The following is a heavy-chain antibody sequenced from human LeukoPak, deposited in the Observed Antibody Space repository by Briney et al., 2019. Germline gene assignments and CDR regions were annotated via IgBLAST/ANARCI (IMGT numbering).Heavy chain of an antibody. CDR1: GFTFSNFW. J-gene: IGHJ4*02. CDR2: IHPEGNEK. V-gene: IGHV3-7*04. Sequence: GGSLRLSCAVSGFTFSNFWMSWVRQAPGRGLEWVANIHPEGNEKYHVGSVKGRFTISRDNAKNLLFLQMNGLRVEDTAVYYCARGDDFSGDHWGQGTLVTVSS. D-gene: IGHD1-1*01. CDR3: ARGDDFSGDH.